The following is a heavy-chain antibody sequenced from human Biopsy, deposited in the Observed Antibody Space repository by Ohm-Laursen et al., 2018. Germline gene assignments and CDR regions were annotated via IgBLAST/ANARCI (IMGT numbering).Heavy chain of an antibody. Sequence: ASVTVSCNASSYTLTDYNIHWMRQAPGKGLEWMGRIIPILRTTAYAQTFLGRVTITADSPTSTVDMELTSLTSDDTAVYFCAREAIGYQLPCDDWGQGTLGTVSS. CDR3: AREAIGYQLPCDD. CDR2: IIPILRTT. V-gene: IGHV1-69*08. D-gene: IGHD2-2*01. J-gene: IGHJ4*02. CDR1: SYTLTDYN.